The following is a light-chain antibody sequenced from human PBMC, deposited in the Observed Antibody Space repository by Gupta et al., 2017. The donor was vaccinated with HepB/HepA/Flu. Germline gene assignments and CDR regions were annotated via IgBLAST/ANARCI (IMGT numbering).Light chain of an antibody. CDR1: QSISSY. J-gene: IGKJ2*01. CDR2: AAS. V-gene: IGKV1-39*01. Sequence: DIQMTQSPSSLSASVGDRVTITCRASQSISSYLNWYQQKPGKAPKLLIYAASSLQSGVPSRFSGSGSGTDFTLTISSLQPEDFATYYCQQRDSTPYTFGQGTKMEIK. CDR3: QQRDSTPYT.